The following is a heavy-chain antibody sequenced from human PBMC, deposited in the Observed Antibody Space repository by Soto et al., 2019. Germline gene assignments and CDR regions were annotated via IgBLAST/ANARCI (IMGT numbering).Heavy chain of an antibody. Sequence: QVQLVESGGGVVQPGRSLRLSCAASGFTFSSYGMHWVRQAPGKGLEWVAVIWYDGSNKYYADSVKGRFTISRDNSKNTLYLQRNRLRAEDTAVYYWARDDPSSSAVGGRFGGFDYWGQGTLVTVSS. CDR2: IWYDGSNK. CDR1: GFTFSSYG. D-gene: IGHD6-6*01. J-gene: IGHJ4*02. V-gene: IGHV3-33*01. CDR3: ARDDPSSSAVGGRFGGFDY.